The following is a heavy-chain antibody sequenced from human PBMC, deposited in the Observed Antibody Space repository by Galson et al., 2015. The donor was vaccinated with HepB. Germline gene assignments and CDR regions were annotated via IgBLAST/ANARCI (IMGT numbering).Heavy chain of an antibody. Sequence: CAISGDSVSSNSAAWNWIRRSPSRGLEWLGRTYYRSKWYNDYAVSVKSRITINSDTSKNQFSLQLNSVTPEDTAVYYCARGGYDWVLDYWGQGTLVTVSS. V-gene: IGHV6-1*01. CDR1: GDSVSSNSAA. CDR3: ARGGYDWVLDY. J-gene: IGHJ4*02. D-gene: IGHD5-12*01. CDR2: TYYRSKWYN.